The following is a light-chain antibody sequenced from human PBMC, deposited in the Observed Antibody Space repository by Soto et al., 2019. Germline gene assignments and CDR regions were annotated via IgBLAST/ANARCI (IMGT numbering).Light chain of an antibody. V-gene: IGKV1-39*01. J-gene: IGKJ1*01. CDR3: QQSFVSPWT. CDR1: QNIHKN. Sequence: DIEMTQSPSSLSASVGDRVTISCRSSQNIHKNLNWYQQRPGKAPNLLVYEATSLETGVSLKFSGSGSGTEFTLTINSLQPEDFATYYCQQSFVSPWTFGQGTNIEI. CDR2: EAT.